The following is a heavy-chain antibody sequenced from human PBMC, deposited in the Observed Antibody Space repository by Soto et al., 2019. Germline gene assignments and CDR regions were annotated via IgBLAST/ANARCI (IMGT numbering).Heavy chain of an antibody. Sequence: GASVKVSCKASGYTFTSYAMHWVRQAPGQRLEWMGWINAYNYNTNYAQKLQGRVTMTTDTSTSTAYMELRSLRSDDTAVYYCARVVGALGHWFDPWGQGTLVTVSS. CDR3: ARVVGALGHWFDP. CDR1: GYTFTSYA. CDR2: INAYNYNT. J-gene: IGHJ5*02. V-gene: IGHV1-18*01. D-gene: IGHD1-26*01.